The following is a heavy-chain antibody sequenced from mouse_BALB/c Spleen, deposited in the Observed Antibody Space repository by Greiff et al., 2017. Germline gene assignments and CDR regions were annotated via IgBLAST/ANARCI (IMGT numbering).Heavy chain of an antibody. J-gene: IGHJ3*01. V-gene: IGHV1-9*01. CDR3: ARVKGYRYDDGFAY. D-gene: IGHD2-14*01. CDR2: ILPGSGST. Sequence: QVQLQQSGAELMKPGASVKISCKATGYTFSSYWIEWVKQRPGQGLEWIGEILPGSGSTNYNEKFKGKATFTADTSSNTAYMQLSSLTSEDSAVYYCARVKGYRYDDGFAYWGQGTLVTVSA. CDR1: GYTFSSYW.